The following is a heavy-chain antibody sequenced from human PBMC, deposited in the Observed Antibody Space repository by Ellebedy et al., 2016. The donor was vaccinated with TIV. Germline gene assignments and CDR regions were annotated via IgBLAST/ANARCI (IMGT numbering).Heavy chain of an antibody. V-gene: IGHV3-48*01. J-gene: IGHJ4*02. D-gene: IGHD6-19*01. CDR3: VKSIAGAGSL. CDR2: ISSSSSTI. CDR1: GFNFGGYS. Sequence: GESLKISCEASGFNFGGYSMNWVRQAPGKGLEWVSYISSSSSTIYYADSVKGRFTISRDNAKNSLYLHMNSLRAEDTAVYYCVKSIAGAGSLWGQGTLVTVSS.